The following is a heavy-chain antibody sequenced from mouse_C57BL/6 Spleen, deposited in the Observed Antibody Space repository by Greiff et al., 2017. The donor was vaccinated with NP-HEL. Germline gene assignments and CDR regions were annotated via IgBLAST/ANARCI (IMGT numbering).Heavy chain of an antibody. V-gene: IGHV1-81*01. CDR3: AREGLYYDYDENAMDY. CDR1: GYTFTSYG. J-gene: IGHJ4*01. D-gene: IGHD2-4*01. Sequence: QVQLKQSGAELARPGASVKLSCKASGYTFTSYGISWVKQRTGQGLEWIGEIYPRSGNTYYNEKFKGKATLTADKSSSTAYMELRSLTSEDSAVYFCAREGLYYDYDENAMDYWGQGTSVTVSS. CDR2: IYPRSGNT.